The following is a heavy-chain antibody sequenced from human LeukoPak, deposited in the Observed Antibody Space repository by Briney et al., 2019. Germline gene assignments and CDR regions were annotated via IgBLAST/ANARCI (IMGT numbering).Heavy chain of an antibody. J-gene: IGHJ4*02. CDR3: ARAQTDYYDSSGYYDY. Sequence: ASVKVSCKASGYTFTGYYMHWVRQAPGQGLEWMGWINPNSGGTNYAQKFQGRVTMTRDTSISTAYMELSRLRSEDTAVYYCARAQTDYYDSSGYYDYWGQGTLVTVSS. D-gene: IGHD3-22*01. V-gene: IGHV1-2*02. CDR1: GYTFTGYY. CDR2: INPNSGGT.